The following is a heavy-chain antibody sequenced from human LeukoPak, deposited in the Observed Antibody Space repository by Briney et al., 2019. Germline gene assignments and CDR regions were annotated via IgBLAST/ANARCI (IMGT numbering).Heavy chain of an antibody. Sequence: SGGSLRLSCAASGFTFSDYYMSWIRQAPGKGLEWVSYISSSGSTIYYADSVKGRFTISRYNAKNSLYLQMNSLRAEDTAVYYCASPLNLYYYDSSGYPNPIDYWGQGTLVTVSS. V-gene: IGHV3-11*04. J-gene: IGHJ4*02. CDR1: GFTFSDYY. D-gene: IGHD3-22*01. CDR2: ISSSGSTI. CDR3: ASPLNLYYYDSSGYPNPIDY.